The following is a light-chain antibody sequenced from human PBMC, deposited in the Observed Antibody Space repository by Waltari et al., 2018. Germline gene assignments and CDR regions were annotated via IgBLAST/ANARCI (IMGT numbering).Light chain of an antibody. CDR1: QSVGRN. CDR3: QHYDNWPPSYT. Sequence: ETMMPQSPGTLPVSPVQRATPPCRASQSVGRNLAWYQQKPGNAPRLLIYAASTRATGIPTRFAGSASGTEFTLTISSLQSEDFAVYYCQHYDNWPPSYTFGRGTKLEIE. CDR2: AAS. V-gene: IGKV3-15*01. J-gene: IGKJ2*01.